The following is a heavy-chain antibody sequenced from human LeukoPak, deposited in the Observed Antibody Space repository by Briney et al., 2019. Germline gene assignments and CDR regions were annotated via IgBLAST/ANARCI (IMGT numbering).Heavy chain of an antibody. CDR3: AKDLARIAGAFDI. J-gene: IGHJ3*02. V-gene: IGHV3-30*18. CDR2: ISYDASDK. Sequence: GGSLRLSCAASGLTFSSYGMHWVRQAPGKGLGWVAVISYDASDKYYADSVKGRFTISRDNSKNTLYLQMNSLRAEDTAVYYCAKDLARIAGAFDIWGQGTMVSVSS. CDR1: GLTFSSYG. D-gene: IGHD1-26*01.